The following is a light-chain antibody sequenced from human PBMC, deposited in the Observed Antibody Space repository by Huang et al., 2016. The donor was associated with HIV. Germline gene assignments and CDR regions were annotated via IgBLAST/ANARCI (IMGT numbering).Light chain of an antibody. CDR1: QSVGSN. V-gene: IGKV3-15*01. J-gene: IGKJ2*01. CDR3: QQYNNWPPYT. Sequence: EVIMTQAPATFSVSPGETATLSCNASQSVGSNLGWYQQRTGQAPRLLIYGTSARATSIPARFNGSGSGTEFTLTISSVQSEDFAVYFCQQYNNWPPYTFGQGTKLEI. CDR2: GTS.